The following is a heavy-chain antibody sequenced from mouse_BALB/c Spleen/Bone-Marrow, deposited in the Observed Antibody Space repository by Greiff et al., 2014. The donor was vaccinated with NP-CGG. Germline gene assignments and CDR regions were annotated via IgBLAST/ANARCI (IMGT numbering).Heavy chain of an antibody. J-gene: IGHJ4*01. CDR3: ARAITDAMDY. CDR1: GYAFTNYL. V-gene: IGHV1-54*01. Sequence: VQLQESGAELVRPGTSVKVSCKGSGYAFTNYLIEWVKQRPGQGLEWIGVINSGSGGTKYNEKFKGKATLTADKPSSTAYMQLSSLTSDDSAVYFCARAITDAMDYWGQGTSVTVSS. D-gene: IGHD2-4*01. CDR2: INSGSGGT.